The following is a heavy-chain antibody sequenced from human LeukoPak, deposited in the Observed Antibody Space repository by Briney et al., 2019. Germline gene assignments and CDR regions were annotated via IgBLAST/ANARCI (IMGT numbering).Heavy chain of an antibody. D-gene: IGHD6-13*01. CDR1: GFTFSTYA. Sequence: GGSLRLSCAASGFTFSTYAMSWVRQAPGKGLEWVSSISGRGGSTYYADSVKGRFTISRDNAKNSLYLQINSLRDEDTAVYHCARDYYSSSWYGGDYWGQGTLVTVSS. V-gene: IGHV3-23*01. CDR3: ARDYYSSSWYGGDY. J-gene: IGHJ4*02. CDR2: ISGRGGST.